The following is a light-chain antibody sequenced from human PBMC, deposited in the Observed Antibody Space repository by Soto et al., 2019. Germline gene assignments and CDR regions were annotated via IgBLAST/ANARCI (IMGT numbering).Light chain of an antibody. V-gene: IGKV3-20*01. CDR1: QSVSSNY. J-gene: IGKJ1*01. Sequence: EIVLTQSPGTLSLSPGERATLSCRASQSVSSNYFVWYQQKPGQAPRLLIYGASNRATGITDRFSGSGSGTDFTLTISRLEPEDFAVYYCPQYGSSWTFGQGTKVEVK. CDR2: GAS. CDR3: PQYGSSWT.